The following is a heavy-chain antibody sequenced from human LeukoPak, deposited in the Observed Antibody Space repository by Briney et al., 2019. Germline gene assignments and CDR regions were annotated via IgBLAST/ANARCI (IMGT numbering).Heavy chain of an antibody. J-gene: IGHJ6*02. CDR3: ARVVVVVAATLKYGNGMDV. V-gene: IGHV3-30*04. Sequence: GGSLRLSCAASGFTFSSYAMHWVRQAPGKGLEWVAVISYDGSNKYYADSVKGRFTISRDNSKNTLYLQMNSLRSEDTAVYYCARVVVVVAATLKYGNGMDVWGQGTTVTVSS. D-gene: IGHD2-15*01. CDR2: ISYDGSNK. CDR1: GFTFSSYA.